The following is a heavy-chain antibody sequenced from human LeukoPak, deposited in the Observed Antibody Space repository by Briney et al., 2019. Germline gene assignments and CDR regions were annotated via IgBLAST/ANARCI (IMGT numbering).Heavy chain of an antibody. V-gene: IGHV1-69*01. CDR1: RDTFTRCA. D-gene: IGHD3-10*01. J-gene: IGHJ3*02. CDR3: ARDPGSPVRAFDI. Sequence: SVKVSCKASRDTFTRCAFSWVRQAPGQGLEWMGGITPIDGTANFGQKFQGRVTITADESTSTAYMELSSLRSEDTAVYYCARDPGSPVRAFDIWGQGTMVTVSS. CDR2: ITPIDGTA.